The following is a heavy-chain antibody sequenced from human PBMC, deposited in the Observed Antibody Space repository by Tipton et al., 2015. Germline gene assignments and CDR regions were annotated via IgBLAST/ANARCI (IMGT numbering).Heavy chain of an antibody. CDR1: AYSISSDYY. CDR3: ASVCISSSCYYWFDP. D-gene: IGHD2-2*01. J-gene: IGHJ5*02. V-gene: IGHV4-38-2*01. Sequence: TLSLTCAVSAYSISSDYYWGWIRQPPGKGLEWIGSISHSGNIYYNPSLKSRVTMSRDTSKNQFSLKLTSVTAADTAVYYCASVCISSSCYYWFDPWGQGTLVTVSS. CDR2: ISHSGNI.